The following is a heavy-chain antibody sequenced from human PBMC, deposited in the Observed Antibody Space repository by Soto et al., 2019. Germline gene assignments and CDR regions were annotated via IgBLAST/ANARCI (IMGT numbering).Heavy chain of an antibody. CDR3: ARGGGWSGYYRYYYYYGMDV. V-gene: IGHV1-8*01. J-gene: IGHJ6*02. CDR1: GYTFTSYD. D-gene: IGHD3-3*01. Sequence: ASVKVSCKASGYTFTSYDINWVRQATGQGLEWMGWMNPNSGNTGYAQKFQGRVTMTRNTSISTAYMELSSLRSEDTAVYYCARGGGWSGYYRYYYYYGMDVWGQGTTVTVSS. CDR2: MNPNSGNT.